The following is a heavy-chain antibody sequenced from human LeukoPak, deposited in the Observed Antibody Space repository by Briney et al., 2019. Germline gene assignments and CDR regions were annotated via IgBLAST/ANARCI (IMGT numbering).Heavy chain of an antibody. Sequence: PGGSLRLSCAASGFTFSSYAMHWVRQAPGKGLEYVSAISSNGGSTYYANSVKGRFTISRDNSKNALYLQMGSLRAEDTAVYYCTRDPRRLDYWGQGTLVTVSS. CDR2: ISSNGGST. V-gene: IGHV3-64*01. CDR1: GFTFSSYA. CDR3: TRDPRRLDY. J-gene: IGHJ4*02.